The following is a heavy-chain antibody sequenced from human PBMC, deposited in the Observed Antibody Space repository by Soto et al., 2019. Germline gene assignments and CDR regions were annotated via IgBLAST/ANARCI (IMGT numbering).Heavy chain of an antibody. J-gene: IGHJ4*02. CDR2: INHSGST. CDR3: ARSSINTIFGVVIRIEYYFDY. CDR1: GGSFSGYY. D-gene: IGHD3-3*01. V-gene: IGHV4-34*01. Sequence: SQTLSLTCAVYGGSFSGYYWSWIRQPPGKGLEWIGEINHSGSTNYNPSLKSRVTISVDTSKNQFSLKLSSVTAADTAVYYCARSSINTIFGVVIRIEYYFDYWGQGTLVTVSS.